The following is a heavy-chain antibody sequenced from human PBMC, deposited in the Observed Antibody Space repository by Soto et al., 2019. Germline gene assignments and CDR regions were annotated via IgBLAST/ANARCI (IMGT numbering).Heavy chain of an antibody. D-gene: IGHD3-22*01. CDR3: ARAGMIEPAPIQYFQH. V-gene: IGHV4-31*03. Sequence: QVQLQESGPGLVKPSQTLSLTCTVSGGSISSGGYYWSWIRQHPGKGLEWIGYIYYSGSTYYNPSLKSRVTISVDTSKTQFSLKLSSVTAADTAVYYCARAGMIEPAPIQYFQHWGQGTLVTVSS. J-gene: IGHJ1*01. CDR2: IYYSGST. CDR1: GGSISSGGYY.